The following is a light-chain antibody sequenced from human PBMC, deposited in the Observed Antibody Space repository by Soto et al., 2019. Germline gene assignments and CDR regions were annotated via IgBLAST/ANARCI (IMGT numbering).Light chain of an antibody. V-gene: IGKV1-39*01. CDR2: AAS. CDR3: QQSYSTLYT. CDR1: QSISSY. Sequence: DIQMTQSPSSLSASVGDRVTITCRASQSISSYLNWYQQKPGKAPKLLIYAASSLQSGVPSRFSGSGSGTDFTLPISSLQPEDFATYYCQQSYSTLYTFGQGTKLEIK. J-gene: IGKJ2*01.